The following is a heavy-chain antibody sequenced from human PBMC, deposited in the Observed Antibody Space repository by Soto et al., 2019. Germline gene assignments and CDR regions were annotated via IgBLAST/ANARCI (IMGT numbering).Heavy chain of an antibody. D-gene: IGHD3-22*01. CDR3: ARQSYYDSSGYFGSHAFDI. V-gene: IGHV1-46*01. J-gene: IGHJ3*02. CDR2: INPSGGST. CDR1: GSTFTSYY. Sequence: ASVQVSCQASGSTFTSYYMHWVRQATGQGLDWMGIINPSGGSTSYAQKFRGRVTMTRDTSTSTVYMELSSLRSEDTAVYYCARQSYYDSSGYFGSHAFDIWGQGTMVTVSS.